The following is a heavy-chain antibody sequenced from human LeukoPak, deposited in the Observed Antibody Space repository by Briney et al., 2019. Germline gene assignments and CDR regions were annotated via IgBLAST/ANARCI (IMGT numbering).Heavy chain of an antibody. CDR2: ISWNSGSI. V-gene: IGHV3-9*01. D-gene: IGHD5-12*01. CDR3: AKGRGYSGRSHIDY. CDR1: GFIFDDYA. Sequence: PGGSLRLSCAASGFIFDDYAMHWVRQAPGKGLEWVSGISWNSGSIGYADSVKGRFTISRDNAKNSLYLQMNSLRAEDTALYYCAKGRGYSGRSHIDYWGQGTLVTVSS. J-gene: IGHJ4*02.